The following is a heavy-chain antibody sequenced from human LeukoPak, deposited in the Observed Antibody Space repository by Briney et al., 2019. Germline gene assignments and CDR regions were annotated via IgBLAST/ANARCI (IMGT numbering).Heavy chain of an antibody. D-gene: IGHD1-1*01. Sequence: ASVKVACKASGYTFTGYYMHWVRQAPGQGLAWMGWINPNSGGTNYAQKFQGRVTMTRDTSISTAYMELSRLRSDDTAVYYCARDDSVVQLGTFDYWGQGTLVTVSS. CDR3: ARDDSVVQLGTFDY. V-gene: IGHV1-2*02. CDR2: INPNSGGT. J-gene: IGHJ4*02. CDR1: GYTFTGYY.